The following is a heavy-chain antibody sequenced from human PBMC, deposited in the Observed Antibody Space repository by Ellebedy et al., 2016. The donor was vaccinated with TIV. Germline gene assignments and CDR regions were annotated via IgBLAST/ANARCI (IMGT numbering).Heavy chain of an antibody. Sequence: GESLKISCAASGFTLSSSAMSWVRQAPGKGLEWVSSTTIAGNPHYADSVKGRFTISRDNSKSTRYLQMNSLRIEDTAIYYCATTSGYGTGWYGRNAYWGQGTLVTVSS. D-gene: IGHD6-19*01. CDR3: ATTSGYGTGWYGRNAY. J-gene: IGHJ4*02. V-gene: IGHV3-23*01. CDR1: GFTLSSSA. CDR2: TTIAGNP.